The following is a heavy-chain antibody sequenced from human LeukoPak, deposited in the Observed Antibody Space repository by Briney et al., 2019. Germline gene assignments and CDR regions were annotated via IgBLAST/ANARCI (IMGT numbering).Heavy chain of an antibody. Sequence: GGSLRLSCAASGFTFSTYAMNWVRQVPGKGLEWVSSISGSGRSTYFADSVKGRFTISRDNSRNTLYLQMNSLRAEDTAVYYCAKSITAAGTYAFDIWGQGTVVTVSS. D-gene: IGHD6-13*01. CDR1: GFTFSTYA. V-gene: IGHV3-23*01. J-gene: IGHJ3*02. CDR3: AKSITAAGTYAFDI. CDR2: ISGSGRST.